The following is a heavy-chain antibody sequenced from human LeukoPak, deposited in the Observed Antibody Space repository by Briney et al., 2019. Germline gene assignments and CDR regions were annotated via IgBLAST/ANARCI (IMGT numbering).Heavy chain of an antibody. Sequence: GGSLRLSCAASGFTFSDYYMSWIRQAPGKGLEWVSYISSSGSTIYYADSVKGRFTISRDNAKNSLYLQMNSLRAENTAVYYCARDRSVLMVYEDYFDYWGQGTLVTVSS. CDR3: ARDRSVLMVYEDYFDY. CDR1: GFTFSDYY. CDR2: ISSSGSTI. D-gene: IGHD2-8*01. J-gene: IGHJ4*02. V-gene: IGHV3-11*01.